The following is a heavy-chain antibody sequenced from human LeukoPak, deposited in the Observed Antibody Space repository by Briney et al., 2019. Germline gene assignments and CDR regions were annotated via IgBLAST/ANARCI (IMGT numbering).Heavy chain of an antibody. D-gene: IGHD6-19*01. Sequence: GGSLSLSCSASGFTFSSYAMHWVRQAPGKGLEYVSAISSNGGSTYYADSVKGRFTISRDNAKNSLYLQMNSLRAEDTAVYYCAREPVAGTGWFDPWGQGTLVTVSS. CDR3: AREPVAGTGWFDP. V-gene: IGHV3-64*04. CDR1: GFTFSSYA. CDR2: ISSNGGST. J-gene: IGHJ5*02.